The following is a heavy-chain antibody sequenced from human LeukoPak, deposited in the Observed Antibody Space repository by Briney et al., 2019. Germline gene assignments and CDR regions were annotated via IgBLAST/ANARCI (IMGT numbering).Heavy chain of an antibody. D-gene: IGHD6-13*01. V-gene: IGHV4-34*01. CDR2: INHSGST. CDR1: GGSFSGYY. CDR3: ARGFVGVGSWTW. Sequence: SETLSLTCAVYGGSFSGYYWSWIRQPPGKGLEWIGEINHSGSTNYNPSLKSRVTISVDTSKNQFSLKLSSVTAADTAVYYCARGFVGVGSWTWGGQGTLVTVSS. J-gene: IGHJ4*02.